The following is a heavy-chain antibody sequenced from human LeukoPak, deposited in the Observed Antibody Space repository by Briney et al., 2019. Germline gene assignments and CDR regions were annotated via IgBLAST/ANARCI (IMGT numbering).Heavy chain of an antibody. CDR3: ARGPYGQQLAPGLAFDI. Sequence: SETLSLTCAVYGGSFSGYYWSWIRQPPGKGLEWIGEINHSGSTSYNPSLKSRVTISVDTSKNQFSLKLSSVTAADTAVYYCARGPYGQQLAPGLAFDIWGQGTMVTVSS. J-gene: IGHJ3*02. D-gene: IGHD6-13*01. CDR2: INHSGST. CDR1: GGSFSGYY. V-gene: IGHV4-34*01.